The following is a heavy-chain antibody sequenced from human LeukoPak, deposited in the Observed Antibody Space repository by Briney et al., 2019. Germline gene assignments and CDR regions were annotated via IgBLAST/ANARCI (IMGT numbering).Heavy chain of an antibody. V-gene: IGHV4-39*07. J-gene: IGHJ6*03. Sequence: RPSETLSLTCTVSGGSISSSSYYWGWIRQPPGKGLEWIGSIYYSGSTYYNPSLKSRATISVDTSKNQFSLKLSSVTAADTAVYYCARGLRPAGTYYYYYYMDVWGKGTTVTVSS. CDR2: IYYSGST. CDR3: ARGLRPAGTYYYYYYMDV. D-gene: IGHD6-25*01. CDR1: GGSISSSSYY.